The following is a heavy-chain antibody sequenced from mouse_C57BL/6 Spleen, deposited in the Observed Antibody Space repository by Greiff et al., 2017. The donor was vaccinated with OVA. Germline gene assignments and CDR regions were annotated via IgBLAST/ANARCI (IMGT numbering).Heavy chain of an antibody. D-gene: IGHD2-1*01. CDR3: ARIYSGNYVRYFDV. CDR2: IRTGGGT. V-gene: IGHV2-9-1*01. J-gene: IGHJ1*03. Sequence: QVQLKESGPGLVAPSQSLYLTCTVSGFSFTSYAISWVRQPPGKGLEWLGVIRTGGGTNYNSALKSRLSISTDNSKSQVFLKMNSLQSDDTARYYCARIYSGNYVRYFDVWGTGTTVTVSS. CDR1: GFSFTSYA.